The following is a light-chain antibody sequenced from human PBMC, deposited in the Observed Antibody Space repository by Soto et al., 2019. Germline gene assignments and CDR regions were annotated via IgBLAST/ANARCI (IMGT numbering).Light chain of an antibody. CDR1: QSINSN. Sequence: IVMTQSPATLSVSLGERATLSCRASQSINSNLAWYQQKPGQAPRLLMFRASIRATGFPARFSGSGSGTEFTLTITSLQSEDFALYYCQQYNNWPPPCTFGQGTKVEIK. J-gene: IGKJ1*01. CDR3: QQYNNWPPPCT. V-gene: IGKV3-15*01. CDR2: RAS.